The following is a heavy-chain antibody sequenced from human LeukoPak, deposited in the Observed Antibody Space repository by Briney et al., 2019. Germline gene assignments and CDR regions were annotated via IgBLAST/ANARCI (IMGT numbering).Heavy chain of an antibody. D-gene: IGHD1-26*01. CDR1: GFSFSSYE. CDR3: VRKTVGAKNWFDP. J-gene: IGHJ5*02. Sequence: PGGSLRLSCAASGFSFSSYEMNWFRQAPGKGLEWISYISSSAGTIYYADSVKGRFTISRDNAKNLLYLQMNSLGAEDSAVYYCVRKTVGAKNWFDPWGQGTLVTVSS. V-gene: IGHV3-48*03. CDR2: ISSSAGTI.